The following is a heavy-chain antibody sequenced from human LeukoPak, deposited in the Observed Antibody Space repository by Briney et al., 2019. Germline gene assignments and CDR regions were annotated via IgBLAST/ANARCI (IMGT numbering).Heavy chain of an antibody. Sequence: ASVKVSCKVSGYTLTELSMHWVRQAPGKGLEWMGGFDPEEGETIYAQKFQGRVTMTEDTSTDTAYMELSSLRSEDTAVYYCATYPHYDFWSGYYRLGGAFDIWGQGTMVTVSS. CDR1: GYTLTELS. D-gene: IGHD3-3*01. CDR3: ATYPHYDFWSGYYRLGGAFDI. J-gene: IGHJ3*02. V-gene: IGHV1-24*01. CDR2: FDPEEGET.